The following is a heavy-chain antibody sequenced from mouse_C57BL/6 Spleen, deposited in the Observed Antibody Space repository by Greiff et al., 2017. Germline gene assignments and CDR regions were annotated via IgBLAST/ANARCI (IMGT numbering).Heavy chain of an antibody. CDR1: GFTFSSYA. Sequence: EVQLVESGGGLVKPGGSLILSCAASGFTFSSYALSWVRQTPAKRPEWVATISDGGSYTFYPDSVKGRFTISRDNAKNNLYLQMSHLKSEDKAMYYCAGYQDLQGFAYWGQGTLVTVAA. CDR3: AGYQDLQGFAY. V-gene: IGHV5-4*01. J-gene: IGHJ3*01. CDR2: ISDGGSYT.